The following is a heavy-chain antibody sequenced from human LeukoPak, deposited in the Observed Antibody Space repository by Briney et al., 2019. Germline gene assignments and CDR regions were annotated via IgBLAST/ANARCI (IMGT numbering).Heavy chain of an antibody. CDR2: IYHSGST. CDR1: GGSISSSNW. V-gene: IGHV4-4*02. CDR3: ARATFSIRGGDYDPTEYFQH. D-gene: IGHD4-17*01. J-gene: IGHJ1*01. Sequence: SGTLSLTCAVSGGSISSSNWWSWVRQPPGKGLEWIGEIYHSGSTNYNPSLKSRVTISVDKSKNQFSLKLSSVTAADTAVYYCARATFSIRGGDYDPTEYFQHWGQGTLVTVSS.